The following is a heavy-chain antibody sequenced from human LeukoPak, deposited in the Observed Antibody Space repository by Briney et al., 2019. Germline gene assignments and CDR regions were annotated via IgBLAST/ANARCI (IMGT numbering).Heavy chain of an antibody. CDR1: GGTFSSYA. J-gene: IGHJ4*02. D-gene: IGHD4-23*01. Sequence: SVKVSCKASGGTFSSYAISWVRQAPGQGLEWMGRIIPILGIANYAQKFQGRVTITADKSTSTAYMELSSLRSEDTAVYYCARVAGGDGGNLRFDYWGQGTLVTVSS. CDR3: ARVAGGDGGNLRFDY. V-gene: IGHV1-69*04. CDR2: IIPILGIA.